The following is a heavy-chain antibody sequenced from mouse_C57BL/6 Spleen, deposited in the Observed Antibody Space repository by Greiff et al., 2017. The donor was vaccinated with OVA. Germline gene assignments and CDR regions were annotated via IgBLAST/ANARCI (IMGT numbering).Heavy chain of an antibody. D-gene: IGHD1-3*01. CDR2: IDPSDSYT. J-gene: IGHJ3*01. V-gene: IGHV1-50*01. Sequence: QVQLQQPGAELVKPGASVKLSCKASGYTFTSYWMQWVKQRPGQGLEWIGEIDPSDSYTNYNQKFKGKATLTVDTSSNTAYMQLSSLTSEDSAVYYCARKLFAYWGQGTLVTVSA. CDR1: GYTFTSYW. CDR3: ARKLFAY.